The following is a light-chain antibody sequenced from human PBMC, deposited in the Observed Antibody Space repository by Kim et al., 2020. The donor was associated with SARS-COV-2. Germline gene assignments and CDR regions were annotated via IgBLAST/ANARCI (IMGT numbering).Light chain of an antibody. Sequence: SLQTGERATLSCRDSQSVSSYLAWYEQKPGQAPRLLIYDESNRATGSPARFSGSGSGTDFTLTISSLEPEDFAVYYCQERSNLITFGQGTRLEIK. CDR2: DES. V-gene: IGKV3-11*01. CDR1: QSVSSY. CDR3: QERSNLIT. J-gene: IGKJ5*01.